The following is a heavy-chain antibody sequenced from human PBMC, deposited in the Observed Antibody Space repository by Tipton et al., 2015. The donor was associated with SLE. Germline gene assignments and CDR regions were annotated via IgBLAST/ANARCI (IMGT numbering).Heavy chain of an antibody. CDR1: GFNFSAFG. V-gene: IGHV3-30*02. D-gene: IGHD3-10*01. CDR2: IWHDSSNE. CDR3: ARGSYYDY. J-gene: IGHJ4*02. Sequence: SLRLSCAASGFNFSAFGMLWVRRPPGKGLEWVAFIWHDSSNEFYADSVRGRFTISRDNSKNTLYLQINSLRPEDTAVYYCARGSYYDYWGQGTLVTVSS.